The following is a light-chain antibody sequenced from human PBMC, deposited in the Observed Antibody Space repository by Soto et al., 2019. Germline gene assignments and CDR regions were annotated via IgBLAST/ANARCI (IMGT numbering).Light chain of an antibody. J-gene: IGKJ1*01. CDR1: LTIGDS. V-gene: IGKV1-39*01. CDR2: GAS. CDR3: LQTYNRPRT. Sequence: DIQMTQSPSSLSASVGDRVTITCRASLTIGDSLSWFQQKAGKPPTLLIYGASALQRGVPARFSGSGSGTDFNLTISNMQREDFATYDCLQTYNRPRTFGQGTKV.